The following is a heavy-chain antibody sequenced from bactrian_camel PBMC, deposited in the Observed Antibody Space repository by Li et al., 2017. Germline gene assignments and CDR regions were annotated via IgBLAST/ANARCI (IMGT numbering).Heavy chain of an antibody. CDR2: IRRDDLT. CDR3: AASASFILTPRFYRFESSDYPY. V-gene: IGHV3S55*01. CDR1: RYTYKRNC. D-gene: IGHD4*01. Sequence: HVQLVESGGGSVQAGGSLTLSCAAGRYTYKRNCMGWFRQRPGKDREGLAAIRRDDLTAYTDSVKGRFTISKDNAGNSLFLHMTNLKPEDTAMYYCAASASFILTPRFYRFESSDYPYRGQGTQVTVS. J-gene: IGHJ4*01.